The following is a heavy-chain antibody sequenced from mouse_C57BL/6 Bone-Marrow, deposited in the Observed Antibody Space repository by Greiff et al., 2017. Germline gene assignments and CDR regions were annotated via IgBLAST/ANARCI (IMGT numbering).Heavy chain of an antibody. J-gene: IGHJ1*03. Sequence: EVQLQQSGAELVRPGSSVKMSCKTSGYTFTSYGINWVKQRPGQGLEWIGYIYIGNGYTEYNEKFKGKATLTSDTSSSTAYMQLSSLTSEDSAIYFWARRVYYGSSYVRDWYFDVWGTGTTVTVSS. CDR2: IYIGNGYT. CDR3: ARRVYYGSSYVRDWYFDV. V-gene: IGHV1-58*01. CDR1: GYTFTSYG. D-gene: IGHD1-1*01.